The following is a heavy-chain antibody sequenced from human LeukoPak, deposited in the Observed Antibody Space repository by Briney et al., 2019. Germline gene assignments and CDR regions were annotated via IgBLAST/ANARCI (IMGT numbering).Heavy chain of an antibody. V-gene: IGHV1-2*02. D-gene: IGHD2-2*01. CDR3: ASLGEYCSITSCYDSYYFDY. Sequence: ASVKVSCKASGYTFTGYYMHWVRQAPGQGLEWMGWISPNNGGTNYAQKFQGRVTMTRDTAIGTAYMELSRLRSDDTAVYYCASLGEYCSITSCYDSYYFDYWGQGTLVTVSS. CDR2: ISPNNGGT. J-gene: IGHJ4*02. CDR1: GYTFTGYY.